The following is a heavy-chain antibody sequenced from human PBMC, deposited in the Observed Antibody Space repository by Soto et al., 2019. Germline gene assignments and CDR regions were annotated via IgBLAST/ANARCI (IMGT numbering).Heavy chain of an antibody. CDR3: AKDLGYPIPRDIDY. V-gene: IGHV3-23*01. Sequence: HPGGSLRLSCAASGFTFSSYAMSWVRQAPGKGLEWVSAISGSGGSTYYADSVKGRFTISRDNSKNTLYLQMNSLRAEDTAVYYCAKDLGYPIPRDIDYWGQGTLVTVSS. J-gene: IGHJ4*02. CDR1: GFTFSSYA. CDR2: ISGSGGST. D-gene: IGHD5-12*01.